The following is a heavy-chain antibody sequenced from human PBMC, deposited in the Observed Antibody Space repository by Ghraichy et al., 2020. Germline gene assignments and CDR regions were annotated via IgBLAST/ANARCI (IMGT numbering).Heavy chain of an antibody. CDR3: AKDVYSAKALYYFDY. CDR2: ISGSGGST. D-gene: IGHD4/OR15-4a*01. Sequence: GGSLRLSCAASGFTFSSYAMSWVRQAPGKGLEWVSAISGSGGSTYYADSVKGRFTISRDNSKNTLYLQMNSLRAEDTAVYYCAKDVYSAKALYYFDYWGQGTLVTVSS. J-gene: IGHJ4*02. CDR1: GFTFSSYA. V-gene: IGHV3-23*01.